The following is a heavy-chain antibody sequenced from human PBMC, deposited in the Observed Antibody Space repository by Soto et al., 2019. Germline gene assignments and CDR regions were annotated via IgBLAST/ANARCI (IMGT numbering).Heavy chain of an antibody. CDR1: GGTFSSYT. V-gene: IGHV1-69*02. Sequence: QVQLVQSGAEVKKPGSSVKVSCKASGGTFSSYTISWVRQAPGQGLEWMGRIIPLLGIANYAQKFQGRVTITADKSTITAYMELSSLSSEDTAVYYCASSYSGSYSGVDYWGQGTLVTVSS. CDR2: IIPLLGIA. CDR3: ASSYSGSYSGVDY. D-gene: IGHD1-26*01. J-gene: IGHJ4*02.